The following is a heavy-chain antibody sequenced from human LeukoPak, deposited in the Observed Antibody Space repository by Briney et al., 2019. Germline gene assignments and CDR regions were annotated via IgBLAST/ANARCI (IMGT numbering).Heavy chain of an antibody. D-gene: IGHD3-22*01. CDR3: GRAGYYYDSSGYYSGPPDY. Sequence: SETLSLTCAVYGGSFSGYYWSWIRQPPGKGLEWIGEIDHSGSTNYNPSLKSRVTISVDTSKNQFSLKLSSVTAADTAVYYCGRAGYYYDSSGYYSGPPDYWGQGTLVTVSS. J-gene: IGHJ4*02. V-gene: IGHV4-34*01. CDR1: GGSFSGYY. CDR2: IDHSGST.